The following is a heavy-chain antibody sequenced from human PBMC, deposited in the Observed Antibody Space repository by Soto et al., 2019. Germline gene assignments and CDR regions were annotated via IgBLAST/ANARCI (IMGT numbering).Heavy chain of an antibody. CDR1: GGSISSSSYY. Sequence: QLQLQESGPGLVKPSETLSLTCTVSGGSISSSSYYWGWIHQPPGKGLEWIGSIYYSGSTYYNPSLKSRVTRSVDTSKNQFSLKLSSVTAADTAVYYCARHYGVYGSGSYTWFDPWGQGTLVTVSS. CDR2: IYYSGST. J-gene: IGHJ5*02. CDR3: ARHYGVYGSGSYTWFDP. D-gene: IGHD3-10*01. V-gene: IGHV4-39*01.